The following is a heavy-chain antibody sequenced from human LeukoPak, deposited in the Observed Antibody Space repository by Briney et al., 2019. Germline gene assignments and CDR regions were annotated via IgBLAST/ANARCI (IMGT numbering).Heavy chain of an antibody. J-gene: IGHJ3*02. CDR1: GYSFTSYW. V-gene: IGHV5-51*01. Sequence: RLGESLKISCKGSGYSFTSYWIGWVRQMPGKGLEWMAIIYPGDSDTRYDPSFKGQVTISADKSINTAYLQWSSLKASDTAVYYCARLSGSYYSAFDIWGQGTMVTVSS. CDR3: ARLSGSYYSAFDI. D-gene: IGHD1-26*01. CDR2: IYPGDSDT.